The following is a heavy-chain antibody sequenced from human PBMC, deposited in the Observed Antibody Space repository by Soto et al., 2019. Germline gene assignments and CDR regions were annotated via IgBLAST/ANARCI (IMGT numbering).Heavy chain of an antibody. CDR1: GGTFSSYT. CDR3: ARVSGGDIIDY. Sequence: QVQLVQSGAEVKKPGSSVKVSCKASGGTFSSYTISWVRQAPGQGLEWMGRIIPILGIANYAQKFQGRVTITADKSTSTAYMELSSLRSEDTAVYSCARVSGGDIIDYWGQGTLVTVSS. V-gene: IGHV1-69*02. CDR2: IIPILGIA. D-gene: IGHD2-21*02. J-gene: IGHJ4*02.